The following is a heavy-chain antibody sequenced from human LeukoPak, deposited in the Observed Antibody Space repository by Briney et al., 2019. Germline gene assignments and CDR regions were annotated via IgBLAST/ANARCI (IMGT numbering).Heavy chain of an antibody. CDR1: GYTFTSYY. CDR2: INPSGGST. D-gene: IGHD2-15*01. CDR3: ARGYCSGGTCYLVENWLDP. J-gene: IGHJ5*02. V-gene: IGHV1-46*01. Sequence: ASVKVSCKASGYTFTSYYMHWVRQAPGQGLEWMGIINPSGGSTSYAQKFQGRVTMTRDTSTCTAYMELSRLRSDDTAVYYCARGYCSGGTCYLVENWLDPWGQGTLVTVSS.